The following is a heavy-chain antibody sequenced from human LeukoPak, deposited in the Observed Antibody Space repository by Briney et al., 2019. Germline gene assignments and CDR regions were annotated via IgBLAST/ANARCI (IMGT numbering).Heavy chain of an antibody. D-gene: IGHD4-11*01. V-gene: IGHV3-7*01. J-gene: IGHJ6*02. CDR1: GFTFGSYW. Sequence: GGSLRLSCAASGFTFGSYWMSWVRQAPGKGLEWVANIKQDGREKYYVDSVKGRFTISRDNAKNSLYLQMNSLRAEDTAVYYCARDGLPDTVIMLYYYYGMDVWGQGTTVTVSS. CDR3: ARDGLPDTVIMLYYYYGMDV. CDR2: IKQDGREK.